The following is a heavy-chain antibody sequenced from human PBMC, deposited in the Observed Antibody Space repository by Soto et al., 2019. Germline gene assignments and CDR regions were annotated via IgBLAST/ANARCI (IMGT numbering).Heavy chain of an antibody. CDR1: GGSISSGGYY. CDR2: IYYSGST. V-gene: IGHV4-31*03. Sequence: SETLSLTCTVSGGSISSGGYYWSWIRQHPGKGLEWIGYIYYSGSTYYNPSLKGRVTISVDTSKNQFSLKLSSVTAADTAVYYCARGTVALYRYYYYYMDVWGKGTTVTVSS. D-gene: IGHD3-16*01. J-gene: IGHJ6*03. CDR3: ARGTVALYRYYYYYMDV.